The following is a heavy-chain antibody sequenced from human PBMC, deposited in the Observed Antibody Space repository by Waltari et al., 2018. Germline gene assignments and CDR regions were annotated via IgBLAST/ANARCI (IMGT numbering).Heavy chain of an antibody. CDR1: GFTFSSNR. D-gene: IGHD1-26*01. J-gene: IGHJ4*02. CDR2: IKQDGSEK. Sequence: EVQLVESGGGLVQPGGSLRLSCAASGFTFSSNRMSWVRHAPGKGLEWVANIKQDGSEKYYVDSVKGRFTISRDNAKNSLYLQMNSLRAEDTAVYYCARDGVSVGAPNDYWGQGTLVTVSS. CDR3: ARDGVSVGAPNDY. V-gene: IGHV3-7*01.